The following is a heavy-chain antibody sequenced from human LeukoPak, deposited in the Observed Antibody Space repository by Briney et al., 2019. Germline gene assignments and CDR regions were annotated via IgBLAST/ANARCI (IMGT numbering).Heavy chain of an antibody. CDR3: ARDEVGAIDY. CDR2: IYYSGNP. Sequence: SETLSLTCTVSGGSISSASYYWAWLRQPPGQGLEWIGSIYYSGNPDYNPSLKSRVTMSVDTSRNQFSLKVNSVTAADTAVYYCARDEVGAIDYWGQGTLVTVSS. V-gene: IGHV4-39*07. D-gene: IGHD1-26*01. CDR1: GGSISSASYY. J-gene: IGHJ4*02.